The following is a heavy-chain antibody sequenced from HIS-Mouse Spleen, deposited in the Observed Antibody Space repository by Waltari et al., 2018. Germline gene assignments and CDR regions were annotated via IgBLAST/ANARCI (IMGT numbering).Heavy chain of an antibody. CDR2: IDWDHDK. D-gene: IGHD6-19*01. CDR3: ARIAEGYSSGWYAFDY. Sequence: QVTLRESGPALVKPTQTLTLTCTFSGFSLSTSGMCVSWIRQPPGKALEWLARIDWDHDKNYSTSLKTRLTISKDTSKNQVVLTMTNMDPVDTATYYCARIAEGYSSGWYAFDYWGQGTLVTVSS. J-gene: IGHJ4*02. CDR1: GFSLSTSGMC. V-gene: IGHV2-70*15.